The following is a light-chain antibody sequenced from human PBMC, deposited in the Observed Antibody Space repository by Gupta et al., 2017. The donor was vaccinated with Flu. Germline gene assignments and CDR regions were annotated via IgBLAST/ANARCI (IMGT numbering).Light chain of an antibody. J-gene: IGKJ1*01. Sequence: EIVLTQSPATLSLSPGERATLSCRASQSVSSYLAWYQQKPGQAPRLLIYDASNRASGIPARFSGSGCGKDVTLTSSSREQEDFAGYYCQQRSNWPPWTFGQGTKVEIK. V-gene: IGKV3-11*01. CDR1: QSVSSY. CDR2: DAS. CDR3: QQRSNWPPWT.